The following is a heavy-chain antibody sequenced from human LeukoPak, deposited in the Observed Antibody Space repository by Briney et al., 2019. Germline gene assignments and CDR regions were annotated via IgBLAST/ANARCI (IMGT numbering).Heavy chain of an antibody. J-gene: IGHJ2*01. Sequence: SETLSLTCTVSGGSISSSSYYWGWIRQPPGKGLEWIGSIYYSGSTYYNPSLMSRVTISVDTSKNQFSLKLSSVTAADTAVYYCARGPDYGDGHDHWYFDLWGRGTLVTVSS. V-gene: IGHV4-39*07. D-gene: IGHD4-17*01. CDR2: IYYSGST. CDR1: GGSISSSSYY. CDR3: ARGPDYGDGHDHWYFDL.